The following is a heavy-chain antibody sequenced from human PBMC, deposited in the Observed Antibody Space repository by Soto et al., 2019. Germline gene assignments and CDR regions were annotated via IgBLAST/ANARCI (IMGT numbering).Heavy chain of an antibody. D-gene: IGHD3-10*01. CDR1: VFTFNDYS. CDR3: VRAGHVFDVHYYGMDL. V-gene: IGHV3-21*01. CDR2: ISSSGTYI. Sequence: GGSLRLSCEAPVFTFNDYSMDWVRQAPEKGLEWVSSISSSGTYIYYADSVKGRFAISRDNANNVMYLQMDTLRAEDTAVYYCVRAGHVFDVHYYGMDLWGQGTTVTVSS. J-gene: IGHJ6*02.